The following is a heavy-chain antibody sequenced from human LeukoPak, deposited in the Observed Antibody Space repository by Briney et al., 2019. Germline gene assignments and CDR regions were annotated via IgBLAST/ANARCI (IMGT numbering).Heavy chain of an antibody. D-gene: IGHD1-14*01. CDR3: ARKVSAYGMDV. CDR2: IYYSGST. V-gene: IGHV4-59*01. J-gene: IGHJ6*02. Sequence: SETLSLTCTVSGGSISSYYWSWIRQPPGKGLEWIGYIYYSGSTNYNPSLKSRVTISVDTSKNQFSLKLSSVTAADTAVYYCARKVSAYGMDVWGQGTTVTVSS. CDR1: GGSISSYY.